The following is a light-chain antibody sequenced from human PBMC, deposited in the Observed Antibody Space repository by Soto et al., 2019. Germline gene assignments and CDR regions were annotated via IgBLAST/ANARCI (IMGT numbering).Light chain of an antibody. CDR3: QQYGTSPT. V-gene: IGKV3-11*01. J-gene: IGKJ4*01. CDR1: QSVTKY. CDR2: DSS. Sequence: EIVLTQSPATLSLSPGERATLSCRASQSVTKYLAWYQQKPGQAPRLLIYDSSNRATGIPARFSGSGSGTDFTLTISSLESEDSAVYYCQQYGTSPTFGGGTKVDIK.